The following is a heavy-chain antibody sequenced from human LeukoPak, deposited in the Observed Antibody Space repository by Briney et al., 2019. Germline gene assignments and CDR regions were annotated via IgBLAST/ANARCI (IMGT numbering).Heavy chain of an antibody. CDR2: FYDSGGT. CDR3: AREEWKIAAAGYPDY. CDR1: GRSISRSSYY. J-gene: IGHJ4*02. Sequence: PSETLSLTCTVSGRSISRSSYYWGWICQPPGKGLEWIGGFYDSGGTYYNPSIKSRVTISVDTSKNQFSLKLSSVTAADTAVYYCAREEWKIAAAGYPDYWGQGTLVTVSS. D-gene: IGHD6-13*01. V-gene: IGHV4-39*07.